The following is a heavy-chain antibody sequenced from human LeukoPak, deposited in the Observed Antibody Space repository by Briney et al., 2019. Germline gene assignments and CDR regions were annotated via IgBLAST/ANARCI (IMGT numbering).Heavy chain of an antibody. CDR2: INSNSGGI. CDR1: GYTFTDYY. CDR3: ARRRVTNAFDI. J-gene: IGHJ3*02. Sequence: GASVKVSCKASGYTFTDYYMHWVRQAPGQGLEWVGWINSNSGGINYAQKFQGRVTMTRDTSIGTAHMELSRLRSDDTAVYYCARRRVTNAFDIWGQGTMVTVSS. D-gene: IGHD3-10*01. V-gene: IGHV1-2*02.